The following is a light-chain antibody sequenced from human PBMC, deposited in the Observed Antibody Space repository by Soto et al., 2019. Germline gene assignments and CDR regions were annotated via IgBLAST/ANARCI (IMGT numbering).Light chain of an antibody. V-gene: IGKV3-15*01. CDR1: QSVSDN. CDR2: RAS. J-gene: IGKJ5*01. CDR3: QQYNSWPIT. Sequence: EVLRTQSPATLYVSPGEIVTLSGRASQSVSDNLAGYQQKPGQGPRLLVYRASTRTLGIPARFSGSESGTEFTLTISSLQSEDFAVYSCQQYNSWPITFGQGTRLEIK.